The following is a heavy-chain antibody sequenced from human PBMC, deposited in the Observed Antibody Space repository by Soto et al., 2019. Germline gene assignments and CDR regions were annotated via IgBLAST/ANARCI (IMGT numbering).Heavy chain of an antibody. CDR2: ISQSGNT. CDR3: ARAPKVSGSSQPRPDF. Sequence: QVQLHQWGAGLLKPSETLSLACSIYSGSFSGYYWSWIRQPPGKGLEWIGEISQSGNTNYSPSLKSRVFISIDTSKKQFSINLASVSAADTAVYYCARAPKVSGSSQPRPDFWGEGTLVTVSS. D-gene: IGHD6-6*01. J-gene: IGHJ4*02. V-gene: IGHV4-34*01. CDR1: SGSFSGYY.